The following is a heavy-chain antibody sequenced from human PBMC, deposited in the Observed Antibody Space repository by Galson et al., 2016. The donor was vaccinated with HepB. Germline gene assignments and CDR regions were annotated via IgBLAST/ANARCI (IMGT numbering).Heavy chain of an antibody. CDR1: GFVFSSYS. CDR2: ISTSATTK. D-gene: IGHD4-17*01. V-gene: IGHV3-48*02. CDR3: ARVEAYSYGDTRLPDY. J-gene: IGHJ4*02. Sequence: SLRLSCAASGFVFSSYSMNWVRQAPGKGLESIAYISTSATTKYYADSVRGRFTVSRDNVNNVLFLQMTNLRDEDTAVYYCARVEAYSYGDTRLPDYWGQGTLVTVSS.